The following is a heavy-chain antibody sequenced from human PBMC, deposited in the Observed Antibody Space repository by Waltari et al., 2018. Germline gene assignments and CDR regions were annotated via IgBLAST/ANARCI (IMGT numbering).Heavy chain of an antibody. CDR1: GFTFSSYE. J-gene: IGHJ4*02. V-gene: IGHV3-48*03. CDR3: ARGDPGGYYDSSGYYYPLDY. CDR2: ISSSGSTI. Sequence: EVQLVESGGGLVQPGGSLRLSCAASGFTFSSYEMNWVRPATGKGLEWVSYISSSGSTIYYADSVKGRFTISRDNAKNSLYLQMNSLRAEDTAVYYCARGDPGGYYDSSGYYYPLDYWGQGTLVTVSS. D-gene: IGHD3-22*01.